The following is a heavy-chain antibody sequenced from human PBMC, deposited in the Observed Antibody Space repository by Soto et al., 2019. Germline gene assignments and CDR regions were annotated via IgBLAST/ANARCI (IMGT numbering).Heavy chain of an antibody. CDR1: GFTFSNAW. CDR3: TTESWVLGAFDI. Sequence: EVQLVESGGGLVKPGGSLRLSCAASGFTFSNAWMNWVRQAPGKGLEWVGRIKSKTDGGTTDYAAPVKGRIPISTDDSKNTLYRQMNSLKTEDTAVYYCTTESWVLGAFDIWGQGTMVTVSS. CDR2: IKSKTDGGTT. J-gene: IGHJ3*02. D-gene: IGHD6-13*01. V-gene: IGHV3-15*07.